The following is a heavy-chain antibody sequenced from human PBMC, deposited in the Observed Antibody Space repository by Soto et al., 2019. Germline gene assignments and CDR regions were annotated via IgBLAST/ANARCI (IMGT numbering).Heavy chain of an antibody. D-gene: IGHD6-13*01. CDR2: IIPIFGTA. V-gene: IGHV1-69*01. J-gene: IGHJ6*02. CDR3: ARSTAARLNYYYYGMDV. CDR1: GGTFSSYA. Sequence: QVQLVQSGAEVKKPGSSVKVSCKASGGTFSSYAISWVRQAPGQGLEWMGGIIPIFGTANYAQKFQGRVTITADESTSTAYMGLSSLRSEDTAVYYCARSTAARLNYYYYGMDVWGQGTTVTVSS.